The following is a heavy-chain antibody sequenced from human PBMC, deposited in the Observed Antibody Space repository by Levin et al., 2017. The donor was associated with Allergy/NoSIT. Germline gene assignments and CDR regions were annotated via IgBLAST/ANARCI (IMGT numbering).Heavy chain of an antibody. Sequence: GGSLRLSCAASGFTFSSYAMHWVRQAPGKGLEWVAVISYDGSNKYYADSVKGRFTISRDNSKNTLYLQMNSLRAEDTAVYYCARVLIGSGSYYNVGYFDYWGQGTLVTVSS. V-gene: IGHV3-30-3*01. CDR1: GFTFSSYA. J-gene: IGHJ4*02. CDR3: ARVLIGSGSYYNVGYFDY. CDR2: ISYDGSNK. D-gene: IGHD3-10*01.